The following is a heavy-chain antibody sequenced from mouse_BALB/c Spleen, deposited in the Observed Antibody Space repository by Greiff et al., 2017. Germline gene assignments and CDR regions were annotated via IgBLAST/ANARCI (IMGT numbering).Heavy chain of an antibody. CDR2: ISCYNGAT. CDR1: GYSFTGYY. D-gene: IGHD1-1*01. CDR3: ARDYYGSSYPYYFDY. V-gene: IGHV1S34*01. Sequence: LVKTGASVKISCKASGYSFTGYYMHWVKQSHGKSLEWIGYISCYNGATSYNQKFKGKATFTVDTSSSTAYMQFNSLTSEDSAVYYCARDYYGSSYPYYFDYWGQGTTLTVSS. J-gene: IGHJ2*01.